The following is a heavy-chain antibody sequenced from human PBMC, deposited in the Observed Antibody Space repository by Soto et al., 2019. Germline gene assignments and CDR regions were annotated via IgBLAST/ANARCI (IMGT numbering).Heavy chain of an antibody. V-gene: IGHV3-23*01. CDR3: AKTPRYGSGSYPDY. Sequence: GGSLRLSCAASGFTFGSYAMSWVRQAPGKGLEWVSAISGSGGSTYYADSVKGRFTISRDNSKNTLYLQMNSLRAEDTAVYYCAKTPRYGSGSYPDYWGQGTLVTVSS. CDR1: GFTFGSYA. D-gene: IGHD3-10*01. J-gene: IGHJ4*02. CDR2: ISGSGGST.